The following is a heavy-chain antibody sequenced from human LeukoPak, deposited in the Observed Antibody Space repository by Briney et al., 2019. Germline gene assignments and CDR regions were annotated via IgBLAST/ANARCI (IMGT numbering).Heavy chain of an antibody. V-gene: IGHV6-1*01. Sequence: SQTLSLTCAISGDSVSSNSAAWNWIRQSPSRGLEWLGRTYYRSKWYNDYAVSVKSRITIQPDTSKNQFSLQLNSVTPEDTAVYFCARALRYSGGWALDYWGQGTLVTVSS. CDR1: GDSVSSNSAA. CDR3: ARALRYSGGWALDY. J-gene: IGHJ4*02. CDR2: TYYRSKWYN. D-gene: IGHD1-26*01.